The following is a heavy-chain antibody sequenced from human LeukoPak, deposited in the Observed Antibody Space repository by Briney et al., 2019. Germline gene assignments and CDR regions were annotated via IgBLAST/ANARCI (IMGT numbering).Heavy chain of an antibody. CDR2: IRGDGAT. Sequence: GGSLRLSCAASGFTIDNYAMSWVRQAPGKGLEWVSDIRGDGATHYADSVKGRFTISKDNSKNTLYLQMNSLRAEDTALYYCAKPLFGGNSIALDVWGQGTTVT. V-gene: IGHV3-23*01. CDR1: GFTIDNYA. J-gene: IGHJ6*02. CDR3: AKPLFGGNSIALDV. D-gene: IGHD4-23*01.